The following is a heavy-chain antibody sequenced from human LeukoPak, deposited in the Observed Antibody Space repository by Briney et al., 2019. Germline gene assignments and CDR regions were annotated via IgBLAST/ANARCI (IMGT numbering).Heavy chain of an antibody. CDR1: GGSISSSSYY. CDR3: ARGYLHYVSSGYYYPDAFDI. CDR2: IYYSGST. J-gene: IGHJ3*02. D-gene: IGHD3-22*01. V-gene: IGHV4-39*07. Sequence: SETLSLTCTVSGGSISSSSYYWGWIRQPPGKGLEWIGSIYYSGSTYYNPSLKSRVAISVDTSKNQFSLKLSSVTAADTAVYYCARGYLHYVSSGYYYPDAFDIWGQGTMVTVSS.